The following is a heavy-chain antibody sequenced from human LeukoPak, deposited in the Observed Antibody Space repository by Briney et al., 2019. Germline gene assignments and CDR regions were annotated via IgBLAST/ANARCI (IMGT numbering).Heavy chain of an antibody. V-gene: IGHV3-64*04. Sequence: PGGSLRLSCSASGFTFSSFTVLWVRQAPGRGLEFVSAITSTGGNTYYADFVTGRFTPSKDNSKNAVYLQMNSLRAEDTAVYYCAKDGRETSVPWGQGTLVTVSS. CDR1: GFTFSSFT. J-gene: IGHJ5*02. D-gene: IGHD5/OR15-5a*01. CDR3: AKDGRETSVP. CDR2: ITSTGGNT.